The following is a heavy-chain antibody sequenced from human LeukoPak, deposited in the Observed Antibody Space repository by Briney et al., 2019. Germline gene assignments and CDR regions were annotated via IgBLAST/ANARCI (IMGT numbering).Heavy chain of an antibody. CDR3: AKDMRRSTMVRGVYDY. J-gene: IGHJ4*02. V-gene: IGHV3-9*01. CDR1: GFSFDDYA. D-gene: IGHD3-10*01. Sequence: GRSLRLSCPASGFSFDDYAMHWLRQAPGQGLEWVSGVCWNSGSIGYADSVKGRFTISRVNAKNSLYLQMNSLRAEDTALYYCAKDMRRSTMVRGVYDYWGQGTLVTVSS. CDR2: VCWNSGSI.